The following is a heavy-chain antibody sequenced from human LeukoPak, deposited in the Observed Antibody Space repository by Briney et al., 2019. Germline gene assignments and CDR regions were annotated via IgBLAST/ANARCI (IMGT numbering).Heavy chain of an antibody. CDR3: ARGRYSGSYLDY. CDR1: GFTFSSYW. D-gene: IGHD1-26*01. CDR2: INSDGSST. J-gene: IGHJ4*02. V-gene: IGHV3-74*01. Sequence: GGSLRLSCAASGFTFSSYWMHWVRHAPGKGLVWVSRINSDGSSTSYADSVKGRSTISRDNAKNTLYLQMNSLRAEDTAVYYCARGRYSGSYLDYWGQGTLVTVSS.